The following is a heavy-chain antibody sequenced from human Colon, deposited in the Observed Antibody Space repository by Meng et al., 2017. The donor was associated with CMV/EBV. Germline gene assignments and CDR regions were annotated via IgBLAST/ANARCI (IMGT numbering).Heavy chain of an antibody. Sequence: QVHLVQSGAEVKKPGASVKVSCKASGYTFTGFYMQWVRQAPGQGLEWMGRINPNSGETDYAQKFQGRVTMTRDTSISTAYMELSRLTSDDSAVYYCARVYGDYLFDYWGQGTLVTVSS. CDR3: ARVYGDYLFDY. V-gene: IGHV1-2*06. CDR1: GYTFTGFY. J-gene: IGHJ4*02. CDR2: INPNSGET. D-gene: IGHD4-17*01.